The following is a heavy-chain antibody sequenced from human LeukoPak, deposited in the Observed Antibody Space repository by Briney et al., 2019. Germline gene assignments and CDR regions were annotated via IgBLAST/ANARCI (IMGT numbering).Heavy chain of an antibody. CDR3: ARVPSSGWYNYYYGMDV. CDR2: ISAYNGNT. CDR1: GYTFTTLD. J-gene: IGHJ6*02. D-gene: IGHD6-19*01. Sequence: ASVKVSCKASGYTFTTLDINWVRQAPGQGLEWMGWISAYNGNTNYAQKLQGRVTMTTDTSTSTAYMELRSLRSDDTAVYYCARVPSSGWYNYYYGMDVWGQGTTVTVSS. V-gene: IGHV1-18*01.